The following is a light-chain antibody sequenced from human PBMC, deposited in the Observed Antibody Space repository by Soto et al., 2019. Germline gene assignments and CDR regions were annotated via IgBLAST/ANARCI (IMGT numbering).Light chain of an antibody. CDR2: GAS. CDR1: QSVGRT. Sequence: EIVVTQSPATLSVSPGEGLTLCCRASQSVGRTLAWYQQKPGQAPRLLIYGASSRATGIPARFSGSGSGTEFTLTISRLQSEDFAVYYCQQYNAAALTFGGGTRGDIK. V-gene: IGKV3-15*01. CDR3: QQYNAAALT. J-gene: IGKJ4*01.